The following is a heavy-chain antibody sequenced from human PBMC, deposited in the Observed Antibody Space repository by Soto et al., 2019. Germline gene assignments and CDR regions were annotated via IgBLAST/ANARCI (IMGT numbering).Heavy chain of an antibody. CDR3: ARQSYYGSGLNWFDP. Sequence: SETRSLTCTVSGGSISSSSYYWGWIRQPPGKGLEWIGSIYYSGSTYYNPSLKSRVTISVDTSKNQFSLKLSSVTAADTAVYYCARQSYYGSGLNWFDPWGQGTLVTVSS. CDR1: GGSISSSSYY. D-gene: IGHD3-10*01. V-gene: IGHV4-39*01. J-gene: IGHJ5*02. CDR2: IYYSGST.